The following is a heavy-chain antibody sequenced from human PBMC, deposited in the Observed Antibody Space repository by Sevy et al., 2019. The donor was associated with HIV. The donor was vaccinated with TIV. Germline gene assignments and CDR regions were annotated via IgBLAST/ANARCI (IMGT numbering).Heavy chain of an antibody. CDR3: ARDSGGGYYDILTGYWGNYGMDV. CDR2: INPNSGGT. J-gene: IGHJ6*02. CDR1: GYTFTGYY. V-gene: IGHV1-2*02. D-gene: IGHD3-9*01. Sequence: ASVKVSCKASGYTFTGYYMLWVRQAPGQGLEWMGWINPNSGGTNYAQKFQGRVTMTRDTSISTAYMELSRLRSDDTAVYYCARDSGGGYYDILTGYWGNYGMDVWGQGTTVTVSS.